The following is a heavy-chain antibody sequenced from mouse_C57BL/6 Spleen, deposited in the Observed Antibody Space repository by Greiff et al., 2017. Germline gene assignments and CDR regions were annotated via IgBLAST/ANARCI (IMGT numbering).Heavy chain of an antibody. CDR3: ARYGTGAMDY. V-gene: IGHV1-82*01. CDR2: IYPGDGDT. CDR1: GYAFSSSW. D-gene: IGHD4-1*01. Sequence: QVQLQQSGPELVKPGASVKISCKASGYAFSSSWMNWVKQRPGKGLEWIGRIYPGDGDTNYNGKFKGKATLTADKSSSTAYMQLSSLTSEDSAVYFCARYGTGAMDYWGKGTSVTVSS. J-gene: IGHJ4*01.